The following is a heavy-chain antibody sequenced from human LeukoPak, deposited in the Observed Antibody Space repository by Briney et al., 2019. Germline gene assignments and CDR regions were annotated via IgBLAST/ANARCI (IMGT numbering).Heavy chain of an antibody. CDR1: GFTFSVAA. Sequence: GGSLRLSCAASGFTFSVAAMTWVRQAAGRGLEWVSLIGASGESTYYADSVKGRFTISRDNSKNTLSLQMNSLRVEDTAMYCAKGIQLSTWGLGTMVTVSS. J-gene: IGHJ3*01. CDR2: IGASGEST. CDR3: KGIQLST. D-gene: IGHD5-24*01. V-gene: IGHV3-23*01.